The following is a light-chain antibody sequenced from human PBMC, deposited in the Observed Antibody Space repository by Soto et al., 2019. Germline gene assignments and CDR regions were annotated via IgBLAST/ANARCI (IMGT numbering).Light chain of an antibody. CDR1: QSVSSSY. J-gene: IGKJ4*01. Sequence: IVLTQCSGTLSLSPGERATLSCRASQSVSSSYLAWYQQKPGQAPRLLIYGASSRATGIPDRFSGSGSGTDFTLTISRMEPEDFAAYYCQQYGSSPLTFGGGIKV. V-gene: IGKV3-20*01. CDR2: GAS. CDR3: QQYGSSPLT.